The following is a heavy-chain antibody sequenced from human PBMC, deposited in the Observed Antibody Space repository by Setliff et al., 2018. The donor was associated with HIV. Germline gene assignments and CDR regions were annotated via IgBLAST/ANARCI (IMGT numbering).Heavy chain of an antibody. CDR2: IYTSGST. Sequence: SETLSLTCSVSGGSISSGSYYWSWIRQPAGKGLEWIGHIYTSGSTNYNPSLKSRVTISRDTSKNQFSLKLSSVTAADAAVYYCARAPTVVTLLDYWGQGTLVTVSS. J-gene: IGHJ4*02. CDR1: GGSISSGSYY. V-gene: IGHV4-61*09. CDR3: ARAPTVVTLLDY. D-gene: IGHD4-17*01.